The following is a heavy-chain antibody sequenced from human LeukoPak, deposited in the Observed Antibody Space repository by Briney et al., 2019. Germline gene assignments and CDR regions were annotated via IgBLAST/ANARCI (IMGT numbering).Heavy chain of an antibody. CDR2: INPNSGGT. Sequence: ASVKVSCKASGYTVTGYYMHWVRQAPGQGLEWMGWINPNSGGTNYAQKFQGRVTMTRDTSISTAYMELSRLRSDDTAVYYCARDGSGSGANKEWFDPWGQGTLVTVSS. D-gene: IGHD1-26*01. CDR1: GYTVTGYY. J-gene: IGHJ5*02. CDR3: ARDGSGSGANKEWFDP. V-gene: IGHV1-2*02.